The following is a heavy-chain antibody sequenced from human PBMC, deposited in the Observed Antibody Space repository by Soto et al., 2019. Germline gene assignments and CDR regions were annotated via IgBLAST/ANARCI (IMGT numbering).Heavy chain of an antibody. CDR3: AKDILRASDSCRYYLAYFYY. Sequence: GGSLRLFSAPSGLTFSRYAMSWVRQAPGKGLEWVSATSGSGGSTYYADSVKGRFTISRDNSKNTLYLQMNSLRDEDSAVYYCAKDILRASDSCRYYLAYFYYCGQVTLVAVAS. D-gene: IGHD3-22*01. V-gene: IGHV3-23*01. CDR2: TSGSGGST. CDR1: GLTFSRYA. J-gene: IGHJ4*02.